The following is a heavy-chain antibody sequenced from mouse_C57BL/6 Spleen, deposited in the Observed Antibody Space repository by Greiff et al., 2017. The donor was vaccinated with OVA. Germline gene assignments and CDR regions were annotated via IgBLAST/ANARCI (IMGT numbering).Heavy chain of an antibody. V-gene: IGHV1-54*01. J-gene: IGHJ2*01. CDR1: GYAFTNYL. Sequence: VQLQQSGAELVRPGTSVKVSCKASGYAFTNYLIEWVKQRPGQGLEWIGVINPGSGGTNYNEKFKGKATLTADKSTSSAYMLHSSLTSEDTAVYLCAGSRTTAYIDYWGQGTTLTVSS. D-gene: IGHD1-2*01. CDR2: INPGSGGT. CDR3: AGSRTTAYIDY.